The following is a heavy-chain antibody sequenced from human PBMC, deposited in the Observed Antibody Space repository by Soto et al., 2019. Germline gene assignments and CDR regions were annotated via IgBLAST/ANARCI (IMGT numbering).Heavy chain of an antibody. CDR1: GFTFSDHY. CDR3: SRGGGGGLFDL. J-gene: IGHJ4*02. CDR2: ISPRTTYK. Sequence: QVQLVESGGGLVKPGGSLRLSCASSGFTFSDHYMSWIRRSPGKGLEFLSYISPRTTYKNYADSVKGQFTISRDNAKNSLYLQLNSLRAEDTAIYYCSRGGGGGLFDLWGQGTFVTVSS. D-gene: IGHD2-21*01. V-gene: IGHV3-11*06.